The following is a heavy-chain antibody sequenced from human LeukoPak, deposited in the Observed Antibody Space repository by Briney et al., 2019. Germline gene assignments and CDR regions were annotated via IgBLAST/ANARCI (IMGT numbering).Heavy chain of an antibody. J-gene: IGHJ2*01. CDR2: IWYDGSNK. V-gene: IGHV3-33*01. D-gene: IGHD2/OR15-2a*01. CDR1: GFTFSSYG. Sequence: PGGSLRLSCAASGFTFSSYGMHWVRQAPGKGLEWVAVIWYDGSNKYYPDSVQGRFDMSRDNSKNTLYLQVNSLRAEDTAVYDCARDRSMSGWYIDLWGRGTLVTVSS. CDR3: ARDRSMSGWYIDL.